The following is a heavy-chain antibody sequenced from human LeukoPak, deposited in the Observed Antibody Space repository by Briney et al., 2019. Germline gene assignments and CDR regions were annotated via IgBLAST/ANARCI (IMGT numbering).Heavy chain of an antibody. V-gene: IGHV1-18*01. D-gene: IGHD3-16*01. Sequence: SVKVSCKASGYTFTSYGISWVRQAPGQGLEWMGWISAYNGNTNYAQKLQGRVTMTTDTSTSTAYMELRSLRSDDTAVYYCASWGPRKSQDAFDIWGQGTMVTVSS. CDR1: GYTFTSYG. J-gene: IGHJ3*02. CDR3: ASWGPRKSQDAFDI. CDR2: ISAYNGNT.